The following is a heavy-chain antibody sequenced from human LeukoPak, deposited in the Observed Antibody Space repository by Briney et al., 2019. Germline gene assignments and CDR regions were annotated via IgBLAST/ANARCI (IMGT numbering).Heavy chain of an antibody. Sequence: SGPTLVKPTQTLTLTCTFSGFSLSTSGVGVGWIRQPPGKALEWLALIYWNDDKRYSPSLKSRLTITKDTSKNQVVLTMTNMDPVDTATYYCAHLRSYYDILTGYYTRYYFDYWGQGTLVTVSS. CDR1: GFSLSTSGVG. CDR3: AHLRSYYDILTGYYTRYYFDY. J-gene: IGHJ4*02. V-gene: IGHV2-5*01. D-gene: IGHD3-9*01. CDR2: IYWNDDK.